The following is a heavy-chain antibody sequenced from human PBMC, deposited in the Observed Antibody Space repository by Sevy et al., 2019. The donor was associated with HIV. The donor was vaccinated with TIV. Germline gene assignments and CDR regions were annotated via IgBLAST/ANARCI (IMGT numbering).Heavy chain of an antibody. V-gene: IGHV1-8*01. J-gene: IGHJ6*02. CDR2: MNPNSGNT. CDR3: ARAAGSWSYRYALDG. CDR1: GYTFTSYD. D-gene: IGHD5-18*01. Sequence: ASVKVSCKASGYTFTSYDINWVRQAAGQGLEWMGWMNPNSGNTGYEQKCQGRVTMTRNTSISAAYMELSNLRSEDTAVYYCARAAGSWSYRYALDGGGQGTTVTVSS.